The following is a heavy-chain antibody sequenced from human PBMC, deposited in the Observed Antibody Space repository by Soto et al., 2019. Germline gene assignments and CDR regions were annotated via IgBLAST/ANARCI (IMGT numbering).Heavy chain of an antibody. CDR2: IYHSGST. V-gene: IGHV4-4*02. Sequence: SETLSLTCAVSGGSISSSNWWSWVRQPPGKGLEWIGEIYHSGSTNYNPSLKSRVTISVDKSKNQFSLKLSSVTAADTAVYYCARALGYCSGGSCYSDNWFDPWGQGTLVTVSS. CDR1: GGSISSSNW. D-gene: IGHD2-15*01. J-gene: IGHJ5*02. CDR3: ARALGYCSGGSCYSDNWFDP.